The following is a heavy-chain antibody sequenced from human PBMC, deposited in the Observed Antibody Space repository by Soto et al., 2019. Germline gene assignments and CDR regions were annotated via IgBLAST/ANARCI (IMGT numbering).Heavy chain of an antibody. J-gene: IGHJ4*02. Sequence: SVKVSCKASGGTFSRYTITWVRQAPGQGLEWMGGITPMFGTPNYAQKFQGRVTITVDESTSTAYMELSSLRSEDTAMYYCARDGTLYDSSAYYYLYWGQGTLVTVS. CDR2: ITPMFGTP. CDR3: ARDGTLYDSSAYYYLY. D-gene: IGHD3-22*01. CDR1: GGTFSRYT. V-gene: IGHV1-69*13.